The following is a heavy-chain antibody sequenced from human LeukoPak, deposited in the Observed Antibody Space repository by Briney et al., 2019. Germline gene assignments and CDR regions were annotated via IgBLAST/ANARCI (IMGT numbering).Heavy chain of an antibody. V-gene: IGHV4-61*01. D-gene: IGHD7-27*01. Sequence: SETLSLTCSVSGASVISGPHYWSWIRQPPGKGLDWIGYGVYPESTNYNHSLKSRVTISVDTSKRQFSLQLRSVTAADTAIYYCARDNWGSLDYWGQGILVTVSS. CDR3: ARDNWGSLDY. CDR2: GVYPEST. CDR1: GASVISGPHY. J-gene: IGHJ4*02.